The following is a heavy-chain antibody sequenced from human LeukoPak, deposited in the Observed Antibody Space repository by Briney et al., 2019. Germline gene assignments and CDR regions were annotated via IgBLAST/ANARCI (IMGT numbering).Heavy chain of an antibody. V-gene: IGHV4-4*07. Sequence: PSETLSLTCTVSGGSTSSYYWNWIRQPAGKGLEWIGRIYTSGSTNYNPSLKSRDTMSVDTSKNQFSLKLSSVTAADTAVYYCARSYSSSWTSFDYWGQGSLVTVSS. CDR3: ARSYSSSWTSFDY. D-gene: IGHD6-13*01. CDR1: GGSTSSYY. CDR2: IYTSGST. J-gene: IGHJ4*02.